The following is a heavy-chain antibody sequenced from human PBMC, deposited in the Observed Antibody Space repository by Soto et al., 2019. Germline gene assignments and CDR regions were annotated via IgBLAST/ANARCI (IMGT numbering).Heavy chain of an antibody. V-gene: IGHV3-53*02. CDR1: GFSVSSTY. Sequence: EVQLVETGGGVVQRGGSLTLSCNASGFSVSSTYMSWVRRAPGRGLEWVAVIESGGSAHYADSVKGRFTISRDDPKNIIYLQMHTLRAEDTAVYYCAKDLGPLRLLNYYFYGLDVWGQGTSVTVSS. CDR2: IESGGSA. D-gene: IGHD2-15*01. J-gene: IGHJ6*02. CDR3: AKDLGPLRLLNYYFYGLDV.